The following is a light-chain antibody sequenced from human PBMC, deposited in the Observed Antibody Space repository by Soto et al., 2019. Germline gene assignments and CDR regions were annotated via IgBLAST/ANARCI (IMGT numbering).Light chain of an antibody. Sequence: QSALTQPASVSGSPGQSITISCTGTSCDVGGYNYVSWYHQHPANATKLLISEDRNRPSGVSSLFSGSKSGNTASLTISGLQAEDEPDYYCGSYTSSSPHVFGGGTKVTVL. CDR1: SCDVGGYNY. J-gene: IGLJ3*02. CDR2: EDR. V-gene: IGLV2-14*01. CDR3: GSYTSSSPHV.